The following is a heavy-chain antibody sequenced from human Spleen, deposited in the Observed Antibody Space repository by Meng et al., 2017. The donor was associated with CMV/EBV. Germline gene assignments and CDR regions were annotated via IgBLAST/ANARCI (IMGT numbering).Heavy chain of an antibody. D-gene: IGHD1-26*01. Sequence: GGSISSSNLWTWVRQVPGKGLEWIGEINHSGSTKYNPALKSRVTISVDTSKNQFSLKLSSVTAADTAVYYCARDVRERWELLGGSDYWGQGTLVTVSS. CDR1: GGSISSSNL. CDR2: INHSGST. CDR3: ARDVRERWELLGGSDY. J-gene: IGHJ4*02. V-gene: IGHV4-4*02.